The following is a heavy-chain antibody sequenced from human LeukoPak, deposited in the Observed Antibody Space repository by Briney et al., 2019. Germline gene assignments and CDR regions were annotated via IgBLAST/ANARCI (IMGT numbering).Heavy chain of an antibody. CDR2: IIPIFGTA. Sequence: GSSVKVSCKASGGTFSSYAISWVRQAPGQGLEWMGGIIPIFGTANYAQKFQGRVTITADESTSTAYMELSSLRSEDTAVYYCARGYCSSTSCYISDSFDYWGQGTLVTVSS. V-gene: IGHV1-69*01. CDR3: ARGYCSSTSCYISDSFDY. J-gene: IGHJ4*02. D-gene: IGHD2-2*02. CDR1: GGTFSSYA.